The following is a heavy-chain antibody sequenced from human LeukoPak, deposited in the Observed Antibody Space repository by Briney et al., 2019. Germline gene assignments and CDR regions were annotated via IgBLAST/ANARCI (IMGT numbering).Heavy chain of an antibody. V-gene: IGHV4-4*07. CDR1: GGSISSYY. CDR3: ARDPSQVRYNWNDGNIPI. J-gene: IGHJ3*02. D-gene: IGHD1-1*01. CDR2: IYTSGST. Sequence: SETLSLTCTVSGGSISSYYWSWIRQPAGKGLEWIGRIYTSGSTNYNPSLKSRVTMSVDTSKNQFSLKLSSVTAADTAVYYCARDPSQVRYNWNDGNIPIWGQGTMVTVSS.